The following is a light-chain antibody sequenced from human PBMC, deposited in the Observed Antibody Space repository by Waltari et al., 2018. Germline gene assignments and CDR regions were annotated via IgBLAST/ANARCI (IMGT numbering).Light chain of an antibody. CDR1: SSNIGRSY. J-gene: IGLJ7*02. V-gene: IGLV1-51*02. CDR3: SAWDSSLNAVL. CDR2: QGN. Sequence: QSVLTQPPSVSAAPGQRVTISCSGSSSNIGRSYVSWYQQVPGTSPKLLIYQGNNRPSGVSDRFSGSKSGTSASLAITGLQTGDEADYYCSAWDSSLNAVLFGGGTRLTAL.